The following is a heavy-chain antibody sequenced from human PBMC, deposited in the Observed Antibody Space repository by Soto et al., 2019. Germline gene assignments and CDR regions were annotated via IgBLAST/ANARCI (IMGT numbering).Heavy chain of an antibody. CDR1: GGTFSSYA. CDR2: IIPIFGTA. Sequence: SVKVSCKASGGTFSSYAISWVRQAPGQGLEWMGGIIPIFGTANYAQKFQGRVTMTGGKSTSTAYMELSSLRSEDTAVYYCAREEGDYHYYYMEVWGKGTTVTVSS. V-gene: IGHV1-69*06. CDR3: AREEGDYHYYYMEV. J-gene: IGHJ6*03.